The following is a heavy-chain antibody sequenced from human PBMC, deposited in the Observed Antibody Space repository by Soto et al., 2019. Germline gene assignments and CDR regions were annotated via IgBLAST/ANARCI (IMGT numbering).Heavy chain of an antibody. D-gene: IGHD3-10*01. CDR1: GGSISSYY. CDR2: IYYSGST. V-gene: IGHV4-59*01. CDR3: ARVYMVRGVIYWFDP. J-gene: IGHJ5*02. Sequence: SETLSLTCTVSGGSISSYYWSWIRQPPGKGLEWIGYIYYSGSTNYNPSLKSRVTISVDTSKNQFSLKLSSVTAADTAVYYCARVYMVRGVIYWFDPWGQGTLVTVSS.